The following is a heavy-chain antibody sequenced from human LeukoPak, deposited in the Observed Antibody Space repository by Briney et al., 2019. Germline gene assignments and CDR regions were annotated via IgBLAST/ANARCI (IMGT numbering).Heavy chain of an antibody. Sequence: GGTLRLSCAASGFTFSDYVMSWVRQAPGKGLEWVSSISSSSSYIYYADSVKGRFTISRDNAKNSLYLQMNSLRAEDTAVYYCARGTLYYYDSSGYLVFDYWGQGTLVTVSS. CDR1: GFTFSDYV. D-gene: IGHD3-22*01. V-gene: IGHV3-21*01. CDR3: ARGTLYYYDSSGYLVFDY. CDR2: ISSSSSYI. J-gene: IGHJ4*02.